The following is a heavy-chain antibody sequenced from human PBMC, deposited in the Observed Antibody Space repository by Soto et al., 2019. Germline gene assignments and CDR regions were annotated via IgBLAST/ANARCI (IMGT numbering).Heavy chain of an antibody. CDR3: ARVPSNSAFDY. J-gene: IGHJ4*02. V-gene: IGHV1-2*02. Sequence: PGASVKVSCKASGYTFTDYYFHWVRQAPGQGLGWMGWVNPNSGGTNYAQKFQGRVTMTRDTSISTVYMELSRLRSDDTAVYYCARVPSNSAFDYWGQGTLVTVSS. CDR2: VNPNSGGT. CDR1: GYTFTDYY. D-gene: IGHD6-6*01.